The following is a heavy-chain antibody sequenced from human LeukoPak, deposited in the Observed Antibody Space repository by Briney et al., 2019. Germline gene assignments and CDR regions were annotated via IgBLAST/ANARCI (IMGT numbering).Heavy chain of an antibody. CDR1: GGSISSYY. CDR2: INYSGST. Sequence: PSETLSLTCTVSGGSISSYYWSWIRQPPGKGLEWIGYINYSGSTNYNPSLKSRVTISVDTSKNQLSLKLSSVPAADTAVYYCARAEYYYFDYWGQGTLVTVSS. CDR3: ARAEYYYFDY. D-gene: IGHD2/OR15-2a*01. V-gene: IGHV4-59*01. J-gene: IGHJ4*02.